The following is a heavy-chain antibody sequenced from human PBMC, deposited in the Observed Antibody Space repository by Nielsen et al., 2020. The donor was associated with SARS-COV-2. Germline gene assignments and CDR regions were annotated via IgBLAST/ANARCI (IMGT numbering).Heavy chain of an antibody. CDR1: GGSISSGDYY. V-gene: IGHV4-30-4*01. Sequence: LRLSCTVSGGSISSGDYYWSWIRQPPGKGLEWIGYIYYSGSTYYNPSLKSRVTISVDTSKNQFSLKLSSVTAADTAVYYCARETYYYDSSGYYYFDYWGQGTLVTVSS. D-gene: IGHD3-22*01. CDR2: IYYSGST. J-gene: IGHJ4*02. CDR3: ARETYYYDSSGYYYFDY.